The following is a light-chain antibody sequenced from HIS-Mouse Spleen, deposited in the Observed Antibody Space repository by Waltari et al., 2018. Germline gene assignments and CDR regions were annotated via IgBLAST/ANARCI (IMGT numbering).Light chain of an antibody. V-gene: IGLV3-10*01. CDR1: ALPKKY. J-gene: IGLJ2*01. CDR3: YSTDSSGNHRV. CDR2: EDS. Sequence: SYELTQQPSVSVSPGQTARITCSGDALPKKYAYWYQQKSGQAPVLVIYEDSKRPPGILERFSGYSSETMATLTISGAQVEDEADYYCYSTDSSGNHRVFGGGTKLTVL.